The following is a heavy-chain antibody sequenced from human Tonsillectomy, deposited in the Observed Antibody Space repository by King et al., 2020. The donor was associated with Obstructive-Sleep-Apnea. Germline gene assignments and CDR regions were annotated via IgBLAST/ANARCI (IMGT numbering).Heavy chain of an antibody. CDR2: IYHSGST. J-gene: IGHJ4*02. Sequence: VQLQESGPGLVKPSGTLSLTCAVSGGSISSSNWWSWVRQPPGKGLEWMGEIYHSGSTNYNPSLKSRVTISVDKSKNQFSLKLCSVTAADTAVYYCASLRGYSGYSRFDYWGQGTLVTVSS. V-gene: IGHV4-4*02. CDR3: ASLRGYSGYSRFDY. CDR1: GGSISSSNW. D-gene: IGHD5-12*01.